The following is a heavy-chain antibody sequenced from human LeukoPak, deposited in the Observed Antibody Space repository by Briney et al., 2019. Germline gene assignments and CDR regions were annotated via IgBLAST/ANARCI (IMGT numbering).Heavy chain of an antibody. Sequence: SETLSLTCAVYGVSFSGYYWSWIRQPPGKGLEWIGEINHSGSTNYNPSLKSRVTISVDTSKNQFSLKLSSVTAADTAVYYCARGHRSGWYDYWGQGTLVTVSS. CDR2: INHSGST. CDR1: GVSFSGYY. J-gene: IGHJ4*02. CDR3: ARGHRSGWYDY. D-gene: IGHD6-19*01. V-gene: IGHV4-34*01.